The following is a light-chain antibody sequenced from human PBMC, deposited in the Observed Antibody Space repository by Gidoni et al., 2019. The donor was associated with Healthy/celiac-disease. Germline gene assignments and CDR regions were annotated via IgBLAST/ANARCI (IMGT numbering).Light chain of an antibody. V-gene: IGKV1-33*01. J-gene: IGKJ2*01. CDR1: QDISNY. Sequence: DIQMTQSPSSLSASVGDRVTITCQASQDISNYLNWYQQKPGKAPKLLIYDASNLETGVPSRFSGSGSGTDFTFTISSLQPEDIATYYCQQYDNLLREGLVYTFGQGTKLEIK. CDR3: QQYDNLLREGLVYT. CDR2: DAS.